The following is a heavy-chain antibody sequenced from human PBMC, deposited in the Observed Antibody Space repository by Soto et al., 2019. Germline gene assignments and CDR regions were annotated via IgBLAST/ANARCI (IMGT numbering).Heavy chain of an antibody. V-gene: IGHV3-23*01. J-gene: IGHJ4*02. D-gene: IGHD2-8*01. CDR3: TQDGVATSNPGDY. CDR1: GFTLSSYV. CDR2: LGGGGGT. Sequence: EVQLLESGGGLVQPGGSLRLSCAASGFTLSSYVMTWVRQAPGEGLEWVSTLGGGGGTYYADSVKGRFTISGDHSTNTIFLQMNSLRGEDSGVYYCTQDGVATSNPGDYWGQGTLVTVSS.